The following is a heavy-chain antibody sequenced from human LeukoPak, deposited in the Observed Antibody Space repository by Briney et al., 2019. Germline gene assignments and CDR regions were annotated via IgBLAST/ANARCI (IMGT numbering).Heavy chain of an antibody. V-gene: IGHV3-23*01. CDR3: ARGGTETYYDILTFDY. CDR2: ITTGDGNT. J-gene: IGHJ4*02. D-gene: IGHD3-9*01. Sequence: LTGGSLRLSCTASGFTFSSYTMTWVRQAPGKGLKWVSTITTGDGNTYYADSVKGRFTVSRDDSKNTLYLQMNSLRAEDTAVYYCARGGTETYYDILTFDYWGQGTLVTVSS. CDR1: GFTFSSYT.